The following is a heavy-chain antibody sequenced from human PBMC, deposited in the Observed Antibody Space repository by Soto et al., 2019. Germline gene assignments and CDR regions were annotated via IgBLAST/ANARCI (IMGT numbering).Heavy chain of an antibody. CDR2: TYYRSKWFN. J-gene: IGHJ6*02. CDR1: GDGVSSNRAT. Sequence: QTLSLTCDISGDGVSSNRATWTWISQSPSRGLEWLGRTYYRSKWFNDYAEYVKSRVTIHPDTSKNQFSLHLNSVTPEDTAVYYCARATYYADSGKSYGLDVWGPGTTVX. CDR3: ARATYYADSGKSYGLDV. V-gene: IGHV6-1*01. D-gene: IGHD3-22*01.